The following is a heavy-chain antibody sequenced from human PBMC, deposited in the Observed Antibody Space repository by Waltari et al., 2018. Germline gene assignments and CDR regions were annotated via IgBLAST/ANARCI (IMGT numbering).Heavy chain of an antibody. Sequence: QVQLVESGGGVVQPGRSLRLTCAASGFTFSSYGFYWVRKAPGKGLEWVAISWFDAREENYPDSVKGRFTISRDNSKNTVYLQMNTLRVEDTAVYYCARVMGIWSGLDYWGQGALVTVSS. V-gene: IGHV3-33*01. J-gene: IGHJ4*02. CDR3: ARVMGIWSGLDY. D-gene: IGHD3-3*01. CDR2: SWFDAREE. CDR1: GFTFSSYG.